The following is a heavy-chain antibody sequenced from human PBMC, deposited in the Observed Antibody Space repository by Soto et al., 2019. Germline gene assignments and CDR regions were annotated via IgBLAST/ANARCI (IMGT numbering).Heavy chain of an antibody. V-gene: IGHV1-3*01. Sequence: QVLLVQSGAEAKKPGASVKLSCKASGYIFTKYALHWVRQAPGQRPEWLGWINAANGITKYSQKFQGRVTFTRDTSATTGYMELSRLRAEDTAVYYCTREMLDYVDYVFGFWGQGALVTVSS. J-gene: IGHJ4*02. CDR1: GYIFTKYA. CDR3: TREMLDYVDYVFGF. D-gene: IGHD4-17*01. CDR2: INAANGIT.